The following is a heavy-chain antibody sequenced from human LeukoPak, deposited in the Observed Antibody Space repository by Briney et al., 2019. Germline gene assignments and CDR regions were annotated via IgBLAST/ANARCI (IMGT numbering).Heavy chain of an antibody. V-gene: IGHV4-38-2*02. Sequence: SETLSLTCTVSSYSISRGYNWGWIRQSPEKGLEWIGNIYHSGSTSYNPSLKSRVTISLDMSKNQFSLKLSSVTAADTAVYYCARGKYSYAYFGAYYFDYWGQGTLVTVSS. J-gene: IGHJ4*02. CDR1: SYSISRGYN. D-gene: IGHD5-18*01. CDR3: ARGKYSYAYFGAYYFDY. CDR2: IYHSGST.